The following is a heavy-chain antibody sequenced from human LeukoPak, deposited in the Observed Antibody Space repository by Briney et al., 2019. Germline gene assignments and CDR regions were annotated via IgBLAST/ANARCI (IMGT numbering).Heavy chain of an antibody. CDR1: GYTLTELS. V-gene: IGHV1-24*01. Sequence: GASVNVSCKVSGYTLTELSMHWVRQAPGKGLEWMGGFDPEDGETIYAQKFQGRVTMTEDTSTDTAYMELSSLRSEDTAVYYCATGPLYYHVWFGELVVYWGQGTLVTVSS. CDR2: FDPEDGET. CDR3: ATGPLYYHVWFGELVVY. J-gene: IGHJ4*02. D-gene: IGHD3-10*01.